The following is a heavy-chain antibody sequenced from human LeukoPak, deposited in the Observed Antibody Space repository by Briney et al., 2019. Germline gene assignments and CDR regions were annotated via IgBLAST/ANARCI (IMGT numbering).Heavy chain of an antibody. Sequence: GGSLRLSCAASGFTFSSYAMSWVRQAPGKGLEWVSAISGSGGSTYYADSVKGRFTISRDNAKNSLYLQMNSLRDEDTAVYYCARADLYYYYYYMDVWGKGTTVTVSS. CDR2: ISGSGGST. V-gene: IGHV3-23*01. J-gene: IGHJ6*03. CDR1: GFTFSSYA. CDR3: ARADLYYYYYYMDV.